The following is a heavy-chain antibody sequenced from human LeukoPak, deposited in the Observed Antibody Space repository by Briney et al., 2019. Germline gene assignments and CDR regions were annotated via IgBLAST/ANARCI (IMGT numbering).Heavy chain of an antibody. Sequence: GGSLRLSCAASGFTFSSYGMHWVRQAPGKGLEWVAFIRYDGSNKYYADSVKGRFTISRDNAKNSLYLQMNSLRAEDTAVYYCARDPIAVAGGGEGDYWGQGTLVTVSS. V-gene: IGHV3-30*02. CDR1: GFTFSSYG. J-gene: IGHJ4*02. D-gene: IGHD6-19*01. CDR2: IRYDGSNK. CDR3: ARDPIAVAGGGEGDY.